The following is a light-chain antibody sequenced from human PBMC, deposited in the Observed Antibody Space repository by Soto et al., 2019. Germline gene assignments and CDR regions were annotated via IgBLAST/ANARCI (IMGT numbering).Light chain of an antibody. CDR1: QTVLYSSNNMNY. V-gene: IGKV4-1*01. J-gene: IGKJ4*01. CDR2: WAS. Sequence: DIVMTPSPDFLAVSLGERATINCKSSQTVLYSSNNMNYLAWYQQRPGQPPKLLIYWASTRESGVPGRFSGSGSGTDFTLTISSLQAEDVAIYYCQQYYSTPLTFGGGTKVDIK. CDR3: QQYYSTPLT.